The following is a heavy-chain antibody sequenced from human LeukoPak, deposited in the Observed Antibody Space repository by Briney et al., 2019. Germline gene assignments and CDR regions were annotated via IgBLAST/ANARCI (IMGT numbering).Heavy chain of an antibody. CDR1: GGSISSSSYY. J-gene: IGHJ5*02. CDR2: IYYSGST. Sequence: PSETLSLTCTVSGGSISSSSYYWGWLRQPPGKGLEWIGSIYYSGSTYYNPSLKSRVTISVDTSKNQFSLKLSSVTAAVTAVYYCARDPKNWFDPWGQGTLVTVSS. CDR3: ARDPKNWFDP. V-gene: IGHV4-39*07.